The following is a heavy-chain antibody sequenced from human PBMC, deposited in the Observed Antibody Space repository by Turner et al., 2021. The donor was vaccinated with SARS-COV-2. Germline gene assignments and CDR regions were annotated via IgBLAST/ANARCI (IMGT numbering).Heavy chain of an antibody. CDR1: GFTFDDYD. J-gene: IGHJ6*02. D-gene: IGHD3-10*01. Sequence: EVQLVESGGGLVQPGRSLRLSFAASGFTFDDYDMHWVRQAPGKGLEGVSGISWNSGSIGYADAVKGRFTISRDNAKNSLYLQMNSLRPEDTALYYCAGKRYYYYGMDVWGQGTTVTVSS. CDR3: AGKRYYYYGMDV. V-gene: IGHV3-9*01. CDR2: ISWNSGSI.